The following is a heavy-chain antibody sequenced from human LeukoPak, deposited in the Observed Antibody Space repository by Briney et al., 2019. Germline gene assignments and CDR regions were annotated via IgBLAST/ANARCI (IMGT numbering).Heavy chain of an antibody. CDR1: EFTFSRYA. J-gene: IGHJ4*02. CDR3: ARSKRGFPYYFDY. D-gene: IGHD3-10*01. Sequence: GGSLRLSCAAPEFTFSRYAMTWVRQAPGKGLEWVSSITSRDGRTSYADSVKGRFTISRDNAKNSLYLQMNSLRVEDTAVYYCARSKRGFPYYFDYWGQGTLVTVSS. V-gene: IGHV3-23*01. CDR2: ITSRDGRT.